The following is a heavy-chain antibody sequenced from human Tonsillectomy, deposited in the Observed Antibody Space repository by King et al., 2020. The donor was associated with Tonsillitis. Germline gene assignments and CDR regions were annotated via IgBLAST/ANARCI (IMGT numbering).Heavy chain of an antibody. D-gene: IGHD2-2*03. V-gene: IGHV3-49*03. J-gene: IGHJ4*02. Sequence: VQLVESGGGLVLPGRSLRLSCAASGFTFGDYAMSWFRQAPGKGLEWAGFIRSKASGGTTEYAASVKGRFTIFRDDSKSIAYLQMNSLKSEDTAVYYCTKSRGYCSSTSCSPYGLDYWGQGTLVTVSS. CDR1: GFTFGDYA. CDR3: TKSRGYCSSTSCSPYGLDY. CDR2: IRSKASGGTT.